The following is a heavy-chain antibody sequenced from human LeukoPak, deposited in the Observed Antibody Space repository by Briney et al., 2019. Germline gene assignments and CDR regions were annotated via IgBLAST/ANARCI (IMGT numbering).Heavy chain of an antibody. V-gene: IGHV4-38-2*01. CDR2: IYHSGST. J-gene: IGHJ4*02. D-gene: IGHD5-18*01. Sequence: SETLSLTCAVSGYSISSGYYWGWIRQPPGKGLEWIGSIYHSGSTYYNPSLKSRVALSVDTSKNQFSLKLSFVTAADTAVYYCARHYGYSYGYGDYWGQGTLVTVSS. CDR3: ARHYGYSYGYGDY. CDR1: GYSISSGYY.